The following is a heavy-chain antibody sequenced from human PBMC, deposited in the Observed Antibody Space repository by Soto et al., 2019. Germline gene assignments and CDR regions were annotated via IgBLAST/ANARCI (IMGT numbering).Heavy chain of an antibody. V-gene: IGHV3-21*01. Sequence: GGSLRLSCAASGFTFTRYSMNWVRQAPGKGLEWVSSISSTTNYIYYADSVKGRFTISRDNAKNSLYLQMNSLRAEDTAVYYCASVVTLSPELNIDYWGQGTLVTVSS. CDR2: ISSTTNYI. CDR3: ASVVTLSPELNIDY. D-gene: IGHD2-21*02. J-gene: IGHJ4*02. CDR1: GFTFTRYS.